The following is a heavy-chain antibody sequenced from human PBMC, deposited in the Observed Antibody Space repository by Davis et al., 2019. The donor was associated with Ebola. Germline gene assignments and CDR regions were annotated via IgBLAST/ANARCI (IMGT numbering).Heavy chain of an antibody. CDR3: ARDLPGIHVWGSDRPD. J-gene: IGHJ4*02. D-gene: IGHD3-16*02. V-gene: IGHV3-66*01. CDR1: GFTVSKNY. CDR2: IYSGGST. Sequence: GESLKISCAASGFTVSKNYMSWVRQAPGKGLEWVSVIYSGGSTYYADSVKGRFTISRDNSKNTLHLQMNSLRAEDTAVYYCARDLPGIHVWGSDRPDWGQGTLVTVSS.